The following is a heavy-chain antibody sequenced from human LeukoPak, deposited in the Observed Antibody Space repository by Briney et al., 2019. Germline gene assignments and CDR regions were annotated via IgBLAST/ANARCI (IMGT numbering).Heavy chain of an antibody. Sequence: GGSLRLSCEASGFIFSDFYVRWVRQARGTGREGVATINQDGSEKYYVDSVKGRFTMSRDNAKNSVYLQMDSLRAEETALYYCARSVGASNNYFYYGMDVWGQGPTVTVS. CDR3: ARSVGASNNYFYYGMDV. J-gene: IGHJ6*02. CDR2: INQDGSEK. D-gene: IGHD1-26*01. CDR1: GFIFSDFY. V-gene: IGHV3-7*01.